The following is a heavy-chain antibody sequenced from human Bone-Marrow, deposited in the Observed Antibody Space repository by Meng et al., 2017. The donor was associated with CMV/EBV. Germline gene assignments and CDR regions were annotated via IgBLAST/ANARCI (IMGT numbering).Heavy chain of an antibody. D-gene: IGHD3-3*01. CDR2: ISSSSSYI. CDR3: ARDANPMYYDFWSGYYTDNWFDP. J-gene: IGHJ5*02. V-gene: IGHV3-21*01. CDR1: GFTFSSYS. Sequence: GGSLRLSCAASGFTFSSYSMNWVRQAPGKGLEWVSSISSSSSYIYYADSVKGRFTISRDNAKNSLYLQMNSLRAEDTAVYYCARDANPMYYDFWSGYYTDNWFDPWGQGTLVTVSS.